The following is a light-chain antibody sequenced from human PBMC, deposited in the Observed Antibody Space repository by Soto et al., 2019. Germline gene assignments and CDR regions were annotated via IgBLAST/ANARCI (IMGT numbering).Light chain of an antibody. CDR3: QQRGNWPLT. CDR1: QSVRSY. V-gene: IGKV3-11*01. CDR2: DAS. Sequence: EIVLTQSPVTLSLSPGERATLSCRASQSVRSYLAWYQHKPGQAPRLLIYDASTRATDIPVRFSGSGSGTDFTLTISSLEPEDFAVYYCQQRGNWPLTFGGGTKVEIK. J-gene: IGKJ4*01.